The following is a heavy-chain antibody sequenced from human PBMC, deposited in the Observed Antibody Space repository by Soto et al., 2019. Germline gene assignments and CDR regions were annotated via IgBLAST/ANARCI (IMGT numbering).Heavy chain of an antibody. D-gene: IGHD5-18*01. Sequence: EVQLVESGGGLVKPGGSLRLSCAASGFTFSSYSMNWVRQAPGKGLEWVTSISSSSSYIYYADSVKGRFTISRDNDKKSLYLQRNRLRDKDADVYACARDGAVDTHFDYWGQGTLVTVSS. J-gene: IGHJ4*02. CDR2: ISSSSSYI. CDR3: ARDGAVDTHFDY. V-gene: IGHV3-21*01. CDR1: GFTFSSYS.